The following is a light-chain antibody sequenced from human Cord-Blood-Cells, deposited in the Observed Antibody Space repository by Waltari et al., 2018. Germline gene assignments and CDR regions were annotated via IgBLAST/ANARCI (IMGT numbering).Light chain of an antibody. V-gene: IGLV3-1*01. J-gene: IGLJ1*01. CDR2: QDS. CDR3: QAWDSSTYV. CDR1: NLGDKY. Sequence: SYEPTQPPSVSVSPGHTASIPRPGANLGDKYACWYQQKPGPSPVLVIYQDSKRPSGIPERFSGSNSGNTATLTISGTQAMDEADYYCQAWDSSTYVFGTGTKVTVL.